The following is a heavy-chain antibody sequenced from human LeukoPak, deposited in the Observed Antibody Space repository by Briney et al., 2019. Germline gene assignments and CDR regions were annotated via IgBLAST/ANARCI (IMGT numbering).Heavy chain of an antibody. J-gene: IGHJ6*02. V-gene: IGHV3-7*01. Sequence: GGSLRLSCAASGFTFSNDFMTWVRQAPGKGLEWVANIKQDGSEKYYVDSVKGRFTISRDNAKNSLYLQMNTLRAGDTAVYYCARGSNDYYGMDVWGQGTTVTVSS. CDR1: GFTFSNDF. CDR2: IKQDGSEK. D-gene: IGHD4/OR15-4a*01. CDR3: ARGSNDYYGMDV.